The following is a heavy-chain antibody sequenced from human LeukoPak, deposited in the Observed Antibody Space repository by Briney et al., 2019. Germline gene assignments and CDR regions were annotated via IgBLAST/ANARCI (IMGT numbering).Heavy chain of an antibody. D-gene: IGHD2-21*01. CDR3: ARGVGRGGYFHKWFAP. CDR2: ISNDGSST. Sequence: GGSLRLTCAGSGYTISSHWMHWVRQAPGKGLEWVSRISNDGSSTNHADSVKGRFTISRDNAKDTVYLQMRSPRVEDTAVYYCARGVGRGGYFHKWFAPSGQGILVTVSS. CDR1: GYTISSHW. V-gene: IGHV3-74*01. J-gene: IGHJ5*02.